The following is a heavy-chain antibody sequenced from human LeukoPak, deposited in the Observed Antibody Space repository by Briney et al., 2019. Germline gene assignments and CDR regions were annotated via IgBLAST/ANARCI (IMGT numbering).Heavy chain of an antibody. J-gene: IGHJ2*01. V-gene: IGHV4-4*09. CDR3: ARHPRNYYDSLYSYFDL. CDR1: GGSISSYY. D-gene: IGHD3-22*01. CDR2: IYTSGST. Sequence: PSETLSLTCTVSGGSISSYYWSWIRQPPGKGLEWIGYIYTSGSTNYNPSLKSRVTISVDTSKNQFSLKLSSVTAADTAVYYCARHPRNYYDSLYSYFDLWGRGTLVTVSS.